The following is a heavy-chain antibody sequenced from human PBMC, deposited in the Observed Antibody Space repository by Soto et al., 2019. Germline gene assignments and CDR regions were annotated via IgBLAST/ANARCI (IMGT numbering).Heavy chain of an antibody. CDR3: ARDKGVGATYYYYGMDV. CDR1: GGSVSSGSYY. Sequence: QVQLQESGPGLVKPSETLSLTCTVSGGSVSSGSYYWSWIRQPPGKGLEWIGYIYYSGSTNYNPSLKSRVTIPVDTSKNQFSLKLSSVTAADTAVYYCARDKGVGATYYYYGMDVWGQGTTVTVSS. D-gene: IGHD1-26*01. V-gene: IGHV4-61*01. CDR2: IYYSGST. J-gene: IGHJ6*02.